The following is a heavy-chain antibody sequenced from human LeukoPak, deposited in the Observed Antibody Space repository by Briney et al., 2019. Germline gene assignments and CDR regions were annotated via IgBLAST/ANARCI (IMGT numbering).Heavy chain of an antibody. Sequence: GGSLRLSCAASGFTFSSYGMSWVRQAPGKGLEWVSAISGSGGSTYYADSVKGRFTISRDNSKNTLYLQMNSLRAEDTAVYYCARGVFYDYVWGSYPPLEQYYFDYWGQGTLVTVSS. V-gene: IGHV3-23*01. J-gene: IGHJ4*02. CDR1: GFTFSSYG. D-gene: IGHD3-16*02. CDR2: ISGSGGST. CDR3: ARGVFYDYVWGSYPPLEQYYFDY.